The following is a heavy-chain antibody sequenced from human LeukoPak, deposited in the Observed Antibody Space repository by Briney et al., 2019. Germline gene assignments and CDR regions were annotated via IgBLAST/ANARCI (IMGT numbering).Heavy chain of an antibody. Sequence: PSETLSPTCTVSGGSISSGGYYWSWIRQHPGKGLEWIGYIYYSGSTYYNPSLKSRVTISVDTSKNQFSLKLSSVTAADTAVYYCARGSVPAASFDIWGQGTMVTVSS. J-gene: IGHJ3*02. CDR2: IYYSGST. CDR3: ARGSVPAASFDI. D-gene: IGHD2-2*01. CDR1: GGSISSGGYY. V-gene: IGHV4-31*03.